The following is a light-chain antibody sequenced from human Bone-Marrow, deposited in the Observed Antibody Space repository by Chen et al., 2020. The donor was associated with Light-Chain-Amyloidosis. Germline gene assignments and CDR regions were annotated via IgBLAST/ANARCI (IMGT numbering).Light chain of an antibody. CDR1: PSNIGTHE. J-gene: IGLJ3*02. V-gene: IGLV1-40*01. CDR2: STS. Sequence: QPVLTQPPSVSGAPGERVSMSCIGGPSNIGTHEVHWFQLLPGAAPKPLIHSTSSRPSGVPDRFSGSKSGTSASLVITGLRAEDEAQYYCQSFDGSDSWLFGGGTKLTV. CDR3: QSFDGSDSWL.